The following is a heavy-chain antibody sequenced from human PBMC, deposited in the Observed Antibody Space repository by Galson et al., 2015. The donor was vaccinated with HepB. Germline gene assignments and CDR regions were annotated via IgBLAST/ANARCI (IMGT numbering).Heavy chain of an antibody. CDR1: GLTFSYYG. CDR2: IRSDGSDK. J-gene: IGHJ6*02. CDR3: ASPTTVTTNYYYYGTDV. V-gene: IGHV3-30*02. Sequence: SLRLSCAASGLTFSYYGMHWVRQVPGKGLEWVAFIRSDGSDKYYADSVKGRFSISRDNPKNTLYLQMNSLRPEDTALYYCASPTTVTTNYYYYGTDVWGQGTTVTVSS. D-gene: IGHD4-17*01.